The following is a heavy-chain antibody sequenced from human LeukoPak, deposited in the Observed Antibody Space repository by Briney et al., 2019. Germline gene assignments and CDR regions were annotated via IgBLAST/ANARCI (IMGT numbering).Heavy chain of an antibody. CDR2: IYSGGST. J-gene: IGHJ3*02. Sequence: GGSLRLSCAASGFTVSSNYMSWVRQAPGKGLEWVSVIYSGGSTYYADSVKGRFTISRDNSKNTLYLQMNSLRAEDTAVYYCARVYLWFGNAFDIWGQGTMVTVSS. CDR3: ARVYLWFGNAFDI. D-gene: IGHD3-10*01. CDR1: GFTVSSNY. V-gene: IGHV3-53*01.